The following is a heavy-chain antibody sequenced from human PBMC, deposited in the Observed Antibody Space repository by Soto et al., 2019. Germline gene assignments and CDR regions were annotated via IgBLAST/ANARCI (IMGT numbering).Heavy chain of an antibody. CDR3: ARLGGYCSSTSCYGYHGMDV. D-gene: IGHD2-2*01. J-gene: IGHJ6*02. CDR1: GGSISSGPYS. V-gene: IGHV4-39*01. Sequence: QLQLQESGPGLVKPSETLSLTCTVSGGSISSGPYSWGWIRQPPGKGLEWIGTFYYSGSTHYNPSLESRVPIAVDPSKNQFSLKVSAVTAADTAVYYCARLGGYCSSTSCYGYHGMDVWGQGTTVTVSS. CDR2: FYYSGST.